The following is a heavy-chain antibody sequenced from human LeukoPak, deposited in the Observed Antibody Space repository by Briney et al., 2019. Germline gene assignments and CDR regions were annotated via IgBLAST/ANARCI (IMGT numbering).Heavy chain of an antibody. D-gene: IGHD2-15*01. CDR1: GFPYRKAW. J-gene: IGHJ6*03. CDR3: TTLKDIVVVVAATPDYYYYMDV. Sequence: PGGSVRLLRAACGFPYRKAWKRWAPDARGRGGEGVVHLKSKTDGVPTDYAAPVKGRFNISRDDSKNTLYLQMNSQKTEDTAVYYCTTLKDIVVVVAATPDYYYYMDVWGKETTVTVSS. V-gene: IGHV3-15*01. CDR2: LKSKTDGVPT.